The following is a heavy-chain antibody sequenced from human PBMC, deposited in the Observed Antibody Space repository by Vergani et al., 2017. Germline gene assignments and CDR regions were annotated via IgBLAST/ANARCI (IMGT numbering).Heavy chain of an antibody. D-gene: IGHD3-22*01. V-gene: IGHV4-4*02. CDR2: IYSTGST. J-gene: IGHJ4*02. Sequence: QVQLQESGPGLVKPSGTLSLTCAVSGGSISSSNWWNWIRQHPGKGLEWIGYIYSTGSTHHNPSLRRRINMSVDTSKNQFSLKLNSVTAADTAMYYCARRGGYDEGDAFRIGYFDSWGPGILVTVSS. CDR1: GGSISSSNW. CDR3: ARRGGYDEGDAFRIGYFDS.